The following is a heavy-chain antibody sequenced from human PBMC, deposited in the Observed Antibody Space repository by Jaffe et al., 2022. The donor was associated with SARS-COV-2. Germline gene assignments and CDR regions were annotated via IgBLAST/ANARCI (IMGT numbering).Heavy chain of an antibody. Sequence: EVQLLESGGGLVQPGGSLRLSCAASGFTFSSHAMSWVRQAPGKGLEWVSDISDSGDTTYYVDSVKGRFTLSRDNSKNTLFLQMNSLRAEDTAVYYCARHSRGFLESYFDPWGQGTLVTVSS. V-gene: IGHV3-23*01. CDR3: ARHSRGFLESYFDP. D-gene: IGHD3-3*01. J-gene: IGHJ5*02. CDR1: GFTFSSHA. CDR2: ISDSGDTT.